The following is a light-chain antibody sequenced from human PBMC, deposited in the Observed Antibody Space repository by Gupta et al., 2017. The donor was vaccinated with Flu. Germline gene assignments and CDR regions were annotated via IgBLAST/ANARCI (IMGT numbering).Light chain of an antibody. CDR2: GSY. CDR3: QQYSSSRS. V-gene: IGKV3-20*01. CDR1: QSVGTNY. J-gene: IGKJ3*01. Sequence: EIVLTQSPGTLSLSPGERATLSCRASQSVGTNYVDWYQKKRGQAPRLLIYGSYRRANDIPDRFSGSGYETEFTLTSSRRETEDFAVYYGQQYSSSRSFGHGTKVDIK.